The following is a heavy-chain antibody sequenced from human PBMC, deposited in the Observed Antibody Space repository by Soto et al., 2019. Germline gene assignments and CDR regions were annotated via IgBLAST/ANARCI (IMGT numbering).Heavy chain of an antibody. J-gene: IGHJ6*02. CDR1: GYTFTGYY. CDR3: ARDHYTAMANLGGYYCYGMDV. V-gene: IGHV1-2*04. Sequence: ASVKVSCKASGYTFTGYYMHWVRQAPGQGLEWMGWINPNSGGTNYAQKFQGWVTMTRDTSISTAYMELSRLRSDDTAVYYCARDHYTAMANLGGYYCYGMDVWGQGTTVTVSS. CDR2: INPNSGGT. D-gene: IGHD5-18*01.